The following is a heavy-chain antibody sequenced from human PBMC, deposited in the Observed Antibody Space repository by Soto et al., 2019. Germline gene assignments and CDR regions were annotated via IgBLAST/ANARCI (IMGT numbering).Heavy chain of an antibody. Sequence: SETLSLTCTVSGGSISSSSYYWGWIRQPPGKGLEWIGSIYYSGSTYYNPSLGSRGTISVDTSKNQFSLRLSSVTAADTAGYYCASANFYYYYGMDVWGQGTTVTVSS. CDR2: IYYSGST. D-gene: IGHD2-15*01. V-gene: IGHV4-39*01. J-gene: IGHJ6*02. CDR3: ASANFYYYYGMDV. CDR1: GGSISSSSYY.